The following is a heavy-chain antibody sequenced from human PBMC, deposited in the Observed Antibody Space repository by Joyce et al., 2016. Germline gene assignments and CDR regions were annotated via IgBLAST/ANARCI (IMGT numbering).Heavy chain of an antibody. CDR2: SNAKNGCT. CDR3: ARDDQENQNYGFWSVSIVGAFDI. Sequence: QVQLVQSGAEVKKLGSSVRVSCKASGYTFTNYAMHWVRQAPGHRLAWMSCSNAKNGCTTYSQKYHGRVSITSDTSASAAYMALSSLRSEDTAVDYCARDDQENQNYGFWSVSIVGAFDIWGQGAMVTGSS. D-gene: IGHD3-3*01. J-gene: IGHJ3*02. V-gene: IGHV1-3*01. CDR1: GYTFTNYA.